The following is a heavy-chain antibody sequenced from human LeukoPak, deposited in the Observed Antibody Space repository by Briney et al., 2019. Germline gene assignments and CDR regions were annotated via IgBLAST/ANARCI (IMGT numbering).Heavy chain of an antibody. CDR1: GYTFTGYY. D-gene: IGHD6-13*01. J-gene: IGHJ4*02. Sequence: ASVKVSCKASGYTFTGYYMHWVRQAPGQGLEWVGRINPNSGGTNNAQKFQGRVTMTRDTSISTAYMELSRLRSDDTAVYYCARWGIAAANYDYWGQGTLVTVSS. CDR2: INPNSGGT. V-gene: IGHV1-2*06. CDR3: ARWGIAAANYDY.